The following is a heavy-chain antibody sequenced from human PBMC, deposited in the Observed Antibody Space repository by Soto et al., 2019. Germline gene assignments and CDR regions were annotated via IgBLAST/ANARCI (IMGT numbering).Heavy chain of an antibody. V-gene: IGHV3-15*01. Sequence: GGSLRLTCAASGFTFTNAWMSWVRQAPGKGLEWVGRIKSRTDGEATDYAAPVNGRFTISRDDSKNTMYLQMNSLQIDDTAVYYCALHVVVVTSVHNYFNYWGQGALVTVSS. CDR1: GFTFTNAW. D-gene: IGHD2-21*02. CDR3: ALHVVVVTSVHNYFNY. J-gene: IGHJ4*02. CDR2: IKSRTDGEAT.